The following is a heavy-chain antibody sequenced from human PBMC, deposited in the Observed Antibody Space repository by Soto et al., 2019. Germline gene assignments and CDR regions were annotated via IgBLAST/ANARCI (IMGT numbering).Heavy chain of an antibody. CDR2: ILYEGSDE. J-gene: IGHJ4*02. CDR3: ARARGYTYGFDY. Sequence: QVQLVESGGGVVQPGRSLRLSCAASGFPFSSYAMHWVRQAPGKGLEWVAVILYEGSDEYYADSVRGRFTISRDNSKNLVYLQVSSLRAVDTAVYYCARARGYTYGFDYWGQGTVVTVSS. V-gene: IGHV3-30-3*01. CDR1: GFPFSSYA. D-gene: IGHD5-18*01.